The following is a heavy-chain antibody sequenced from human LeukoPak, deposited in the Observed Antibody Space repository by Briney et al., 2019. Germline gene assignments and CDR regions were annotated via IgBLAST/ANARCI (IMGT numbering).Heavy chain of an antibody. J-gene: IGHJ4*02. D-gene: IGHD3-10*01. V-gene: IGHV3-30*04. CDR1: GFNFTSYT. CDR3: AGYSLWFKYYDY. Sequence: GKSLRLSCAASGFNFTSYTMHWVRQAPGEGLEWVAATSQYGDNKYYAYSVNGRFTISSDNSKNTLYLEMNSLRPEDAAVYFCAGYSLWFKYYDYWGQGMLVTVSS. CDR2: TSQYGDNK.